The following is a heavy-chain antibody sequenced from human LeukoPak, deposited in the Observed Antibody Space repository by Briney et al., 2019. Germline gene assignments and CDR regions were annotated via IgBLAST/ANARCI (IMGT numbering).Heavy chain of an antibody. V-gene: IGHV3-7*01. CDR3: AREFYDSTRTFDY. J-gene: IGHJ4*02. CDR2: IEDDGSEK. Sequence: PGGSLGLSCAASGFTFSSYWMSWVRQAPGKGLEWVANIEDDGSEKYLADSVKGRFTVSRDNAKKSLSLQLNSLRAEDTAVYHCAREFYDSTRTFDYWGQGTLVAVSS. D-gene: IGHD3-22*01. CDR1: GFTFSSYW.